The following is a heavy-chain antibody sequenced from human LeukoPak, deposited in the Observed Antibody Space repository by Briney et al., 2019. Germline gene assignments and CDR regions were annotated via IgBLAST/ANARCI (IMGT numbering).Heavy chain of an antibody. CDR3: ARSGTPGYCSSTSCPYNWFDP. Sequence: PSETLSLTCTVSGGSISSHYWSWIRQPPGKGLEWIGYIYYSGSTNYNPSLKSRVTISVDTSKNQFSLKLSSVTAADTAVSYCARSGTPGYCSSTSCPYNWFDPWGQGTLVTVSS. D-gene: IGHD2-2*01. CDR2: IYYSGST. V-gene: IGHV4-59*11. CDR1: GGSISSHY. J-gene: IGHJ5*02.